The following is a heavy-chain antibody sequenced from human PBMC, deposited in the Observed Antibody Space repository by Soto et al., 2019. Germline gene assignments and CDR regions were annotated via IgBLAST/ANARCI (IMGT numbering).Heavy chain of an antibody. CDR1: GVTFSSYG. CDR3: ARGLKYDFDPISSNYFDY. V-gene: IGHV3-30*03. J-gene: IGHJ4*02. D-gene: IGHD3-3*02. CDR2: ISYDGSNK. Sequence: PVGSLILSSASSGVTFSSYGMHWVRPATGKGLEWVAVISYDGSNKYYADSVKGRFTISRDTSKNTLFLHMGGLRAEDTAVYFCARGLKYDFDPISSNYFDYWGQGTLVTVSS.